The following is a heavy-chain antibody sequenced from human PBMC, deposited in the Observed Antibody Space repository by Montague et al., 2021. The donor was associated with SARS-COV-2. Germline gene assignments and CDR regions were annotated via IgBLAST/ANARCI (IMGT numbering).Heavy chain of an antibody. D-gene: IGHD3-10*01. CDR2: IYWDDAK. Sequence: PALVKPTQTLTLTCTFSGFSLTTRGVGVGWIRQPPGKALEWLALIYWDDAKHYSLSLKSRLTITKDTSKNQVVLTMTNMDPVDTATYYCAHKLYGISRRWFDPWGQGTRVTVSS. J-gene: IGHJ5*02. CDR3: AHKLYGISRRWFDP. CDR1: GFSLTTRGVG. V-gene: IGHV2-5*02.